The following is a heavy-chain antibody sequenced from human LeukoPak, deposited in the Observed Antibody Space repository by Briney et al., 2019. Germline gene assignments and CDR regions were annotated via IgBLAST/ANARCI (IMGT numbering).Heavy chain of an antibody. Sequence: GGSLRLSCATSGFTFSSYSMNWVRQAPGKGLEWVSSISSSSSYIYYADSVKGRFTISRDNAKNSLYLRMNSLRAEDTAAYYCARARRDYYMDVWGKGTTVTISS. CDR1: GFTFSSYS. CDR2: ISSSSSYI. J-gene: IGHJ6*03. CDR3: ARARRDYYMDV. V-gene: IGHV3-21*01.